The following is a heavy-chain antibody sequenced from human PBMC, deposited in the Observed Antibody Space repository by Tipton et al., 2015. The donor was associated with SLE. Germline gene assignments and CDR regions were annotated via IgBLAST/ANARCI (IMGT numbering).Heavy chain of an antibody. V-gene: IGHV4-39*02. CDR3: AREGGALAVASFDS. D-gene: IGHD6-19*01. CDR1: DDSISSSSYY. J-gene: IGHJ4*02. Sequence: TLSLTFTVSDDSISSSSYYWGWIRQSPGKGLEWIGSITYTGSSYRNPSLKSRVTLSVDTPKKQFSLVLTSVTAADTAVYYCAREGGALAVASFDSWGRGTLVAVSS. CDR2: ITYTGSS.